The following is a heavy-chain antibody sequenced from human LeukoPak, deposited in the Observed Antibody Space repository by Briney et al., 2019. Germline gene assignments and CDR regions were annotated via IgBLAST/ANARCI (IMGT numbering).Heavy chain of an antibody. V-gene: IGHV3-21*01. D-gene: IGHD1-26*01. CDR2: ISSSSSYI. CDR3: ARDSHSGTA. J-gene: IGHJ4*02. CDR1: GFTLSSYS. Sequence: PGGSLRLSCAASGFTLSSYSMNWVRQAQGKGLEWDSSISSSSSYIYYADSVKGRFTISRDNAKNPLYLQMSSQRAEDTAVYYCARDSHSGTAWGQGTLVTVSS.